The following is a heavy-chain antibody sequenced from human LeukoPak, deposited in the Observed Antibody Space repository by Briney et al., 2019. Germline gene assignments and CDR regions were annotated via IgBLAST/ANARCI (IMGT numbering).Heavy chain of an antibody. D-gene: IGHD3-22*01. Sequence: SETLSLTCTVSGVPISSYYWTWIRQPPGKGLEWIGHIDYSGNTKYNPSLKSRVTISVDTSKNQFSLKLSSVTAADTAVFFCARWYYDSSGYRYFDYWGQGTLVTVSS. CDR1: GVPISSYY. V-gene: IGHV4-59*01. CDR2: IDYSGNT. J-gene: IGHJ4*02. CDR3: ARWYYDSSGYRYFDY.